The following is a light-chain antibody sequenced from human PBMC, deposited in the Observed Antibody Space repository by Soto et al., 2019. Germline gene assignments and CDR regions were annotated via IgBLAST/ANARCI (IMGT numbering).Light chain of an antibody. J-gene: IGKJ5*01. V-gene: IGKV3-15*01. CDR3: PPYHNWAPPP. CDR2: GAS. Sequence: IGMTRSPGRLSDSPVTRATLSCRASQSVSSNLAWYQQKPGQAPRLLIYGASTRATGIPARFSGSGSGTYFTLTISCLQSVHSRLSCCPPYHNWAPPPSGPGTRLEI. CDR1: QSVSSN.